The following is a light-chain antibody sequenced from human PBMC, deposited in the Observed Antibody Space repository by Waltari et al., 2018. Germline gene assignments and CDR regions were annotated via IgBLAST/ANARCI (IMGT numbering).Light chain of an antibody. CDR3: SSYTSSSTLGV. CDR2: DVS. V-gene: IGLV2-14*03. Sequence: QSALTQPASVSGSPGQSITISCTGTSSDVGGYNYVSWYQQHPGKAPKLMIYDVSNRPSGVSNRVSVSRSGNTASLTISGLQAEDEADYYCSSYTSSSTLGVFGGGTKLTVL. J-gene: IGLJ3*02. CDR1: SSDVGGYNY.